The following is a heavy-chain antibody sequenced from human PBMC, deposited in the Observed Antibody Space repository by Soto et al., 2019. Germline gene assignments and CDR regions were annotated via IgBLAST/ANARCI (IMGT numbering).Heavy chain of an antibody. Sequence: QVQLGESGGGVVQPGRSLRLSCAASGFTFSSYAMHWVRQAPGKGLEWGAVISYDGSNKYYADSVKGRFTIYRDNSKNTLDLQMNSLRAEDMAVYYCAIDGEEVVAATPHSDDAFDILGQGTMVTVSS. CDR1: GFTFSSYA. J-gene: IGHJ3*02. V-gene: IGHV3-30-3*01. CDR3: AIDGEEVVAATPHSDDAFDI. CDR2: ISYDGSNK. D-gene: IGHD2-15*01.